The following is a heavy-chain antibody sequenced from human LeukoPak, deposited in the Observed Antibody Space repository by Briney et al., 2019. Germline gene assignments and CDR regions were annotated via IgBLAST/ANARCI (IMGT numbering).Heavy chain of an antibody. V-gene: IGHV4-61*01. D-gene: IGHD6-19*01. CDR1: GGSVSSGTYY. CDR3: ARVLIAVAGFDY. J-gene: IGHJ4*02. CDR2: IYYGGST. Sequence: SETLSLTCTVSGGSVSSGTYYWSWIRQPPGKGLEWVGYIYYGGSTNYNPSLKSRVTISEDTSEDQFSLQLTSVTAADTAVYYCARVLIAVAGFDYWGQGTLVTVSS.